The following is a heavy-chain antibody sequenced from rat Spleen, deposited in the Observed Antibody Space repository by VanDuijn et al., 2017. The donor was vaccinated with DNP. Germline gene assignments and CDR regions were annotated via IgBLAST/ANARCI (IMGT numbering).Heavy chain of an antibody. CDR2: INTDGGST. V-gene: IGHV5-58*01. J-gene: IGHJ2*01. CDR1: GFTFSSYW. CDR3: ARLSYYYERHHYFDY. D-gene: IGHD1-12*01. Sequence: EVQLVETGGGLVQPGRSLKLSCVASGFTFSSYWMYWIRQAPGQGLEWVASINTDGGSTYYPDSVKGRFTISRDNAENTVYLQMNSLRSEDTATYYCARLSYYYERHHYFDYWGQGVMGTVSS.